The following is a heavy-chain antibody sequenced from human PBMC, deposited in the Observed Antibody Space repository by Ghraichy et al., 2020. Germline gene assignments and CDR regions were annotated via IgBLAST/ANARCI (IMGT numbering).Heavy chain of an antibody. CDR1: GGSISSYY. V-gene: IGHV4-59*01. CDR3: ACFEWLVGRDY. J-gene: IGHJ4*02. D-gene: IGHD6-19*01. Sequence: SQTLSLTCTVSGGSISSYYWSWIRQPPGKGLEWIGYIYYSGSTNYNPSLKSRVTISVDTSKNQFSLKLSSVTAADTAVYYCACFEWLVGRDYWGQGTLVTVSS. CDR2: IYYSGST.